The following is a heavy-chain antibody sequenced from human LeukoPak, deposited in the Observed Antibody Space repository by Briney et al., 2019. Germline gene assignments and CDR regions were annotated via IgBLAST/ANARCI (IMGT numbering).Heavy chain of an antibody. CDR2: IKSKTDGGTT. J-gene: IGHJ4*02. D-gene: IGHD1-26*01. Sequence: GSLRLSCAASGFTFSNAWMSWVRQAPGKGLEWVGRIKSKTDGGTTDYAAPVKGRFTISRDDSKNTLYLQMNSLKTEDTAVYYCTTLEWDLLLFDYWGQGTLVTVSS. CDR3: TTLEWDLLLFDY. CDR1: GFTFSNAW. V-gene: IGHV3-15*01.